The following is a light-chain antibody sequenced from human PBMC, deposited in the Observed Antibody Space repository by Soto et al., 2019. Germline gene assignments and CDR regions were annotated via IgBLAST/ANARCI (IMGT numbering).Light chain of an antibody. Sequence: QSALTQPASVSGSPGQSITISCTGTSSDVGGYNYVSWYQRHPGKAPKLMIYDVSNRPSGVSNRFSGSKSGNTASLTISGLQAADEADYYCSSYTSSSTLEVFGTGTKVTVL. V-gene: IGLV2-14*01. J-gene: IGLJ1*01. CDR2: DVS. CDR1: SSDVGGYNY. CDR3: SSYTSSSTLEV.